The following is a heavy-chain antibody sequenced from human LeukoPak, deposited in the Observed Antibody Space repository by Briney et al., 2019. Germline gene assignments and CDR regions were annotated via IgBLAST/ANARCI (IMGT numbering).Heavy chain of an antibody. J-gene: IGHJ4*02. D-gene: IGHD3-22*01. Sequence: KPSQTLSLTCTVSGGSISSGGYYWSWIRQHPGKGLEWIGYIYYSGSTYYNPSLKSRVTISVDTSKNQFSLKLGSVTAADTAVYYCARDRDSSGYLDYWGQGTLVTVSS. CDR3: ARDRDSSGYLDY. V-gene: IGHV4-31*03. CDR2: IYYSGST. CDR1: GGSISSGGYY.